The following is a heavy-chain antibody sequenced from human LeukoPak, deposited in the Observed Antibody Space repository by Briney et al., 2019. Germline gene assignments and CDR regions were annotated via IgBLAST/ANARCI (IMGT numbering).Heavy chain of an antibody. CDR2: IHVGNGNT. CDR3: ATDRKDTAMMGY. J-gene: IGHJ4*02. D-gene: IGHD5-18*01. CDR1: RYPFTSYA. Sequence: ASVKVSCKASRYPFTSYAMHWVRQAPGQRLEWMGWIHVGNGNTEYSQKFQGRVTITRDTPATTTYMELSSLRSEDTAVYYCATDRKDTAMMGYWGQGTLVTVSS. V-gene: IGHV1-3*01.